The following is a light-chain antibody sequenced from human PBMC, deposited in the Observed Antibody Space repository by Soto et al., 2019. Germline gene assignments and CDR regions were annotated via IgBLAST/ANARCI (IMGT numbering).Light chain of an antibody. J-gene: IGLJ3*02. CDR1: SSNIGAGYD. CDR2: GNS. Sequence: HSVLTQPPSVSGAPGQRVTISCTGSSSNIGAGYDVHWYQQLPGTAPKLLIYGNSNRPSGVPDRFSGSKSGTSASLAITGLQAEDEADYYCQSHDSSLSALFGGGTKVTVL. CDR3: QSHDSSLSAL. V-gene: IGLV1-40*01.